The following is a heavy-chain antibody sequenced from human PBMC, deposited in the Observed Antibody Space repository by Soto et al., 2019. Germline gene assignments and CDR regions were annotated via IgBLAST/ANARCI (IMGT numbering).Heavy chain of an antibody. CDR3: ARESTVVTLRALEI. V-gene: IGHV4-4*07. CDR2: IYTSGST. Sequence: SELLSLTCPVDGGTSSSHCGSWIRQPAGKGLEWIGRIYTSGSTNYNPSLKSRVTMSVDTSKNQFSLKLSSVTAADTAVYYCARESTVVTLRALEIWGQGTMVPVSS. J-gene: IGHJ3*02. CDR1: GGTSSSHC. D-gene: IGHD2-21*02.